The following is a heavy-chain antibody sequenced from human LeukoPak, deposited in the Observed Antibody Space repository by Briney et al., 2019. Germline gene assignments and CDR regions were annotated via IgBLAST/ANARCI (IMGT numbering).Heavy chain of an antibody. J-gene: IGHJ6*02. D-gene: IGHD3-10*01. CDR3: ARDTFAPVTNMVRGVTSYYYYGMDV. CDR2: ISAYNGNT. CDR1: GYTFTSYG. Sequence: GASVKVSCKASGYTFTSYGISWVRQAPGQGLEWMGWISAYNGNTNYAQKLQGRVTMTTDTSTSTAYMELRSLRSDDTAVYYCARDTFAPVTNMVRGVTSYYYYGMDVWGQGTTVTVSS. V-gene: IGHV1-18*01.